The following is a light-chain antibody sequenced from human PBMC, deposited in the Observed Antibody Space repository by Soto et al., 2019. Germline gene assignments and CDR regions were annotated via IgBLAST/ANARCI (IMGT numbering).Light chain of an antibody. CDR2: GAS. Sequence: EIVLTQSPGTLSLSPGERATLSCRASQSVSSSYLAWYQQKPGQALRLLIYGASSRATGIPDRFSGSGSGTDFTLINSRLEPEDFAVYYWQQYGSTPYTFGQGTKLEIK. CDR1: QSVSSSY. CDR3: QQYGSTPYT. J-gene: IGKJ2*01. V-gene: IGKV3-20*01.